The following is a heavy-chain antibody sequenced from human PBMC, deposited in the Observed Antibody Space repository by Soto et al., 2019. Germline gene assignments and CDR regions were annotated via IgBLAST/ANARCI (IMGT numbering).Heavy chain of an antibody. CDR2: TYYRSKWYN. CDR3: ARDRQWSPLGAYYFDY. Sequence: SHTLSLTCAISGDSVSSNSAAWNWIRQSPSRGLEWLGRTYYRSKWYNDYAVSVKSRITINPDTSKNQFSLQLNSVTPEDTAVNYCARDRQWSPLGAYYFDYWGQGTLVTVSS. CDR1: GDSVSSNSAA. V-gene: IGHV6-1*01. D-gene: IGHD6-19*01. J-gene: IGHJ4*02.